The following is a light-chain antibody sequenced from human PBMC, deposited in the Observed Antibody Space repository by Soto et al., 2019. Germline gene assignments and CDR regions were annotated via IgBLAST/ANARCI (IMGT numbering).Light chain of an antibody. J-gene: IGLJ1*01. CDR3: SSYAGSSNV. Sequence: QSVLTQPPSASGSPGQSVAISCTGTSSDVGGYNYVSWYQQHPGKAPKLLIYEVNKQPSGVPDRFSGSKSGNTASLTVSCLQAEDAADYYCSSYAGSSNVFGTGTKVNVL. CDR2: EVN. V-gene: IGLV2-8*01. CDR1: SSDVGGYNY.